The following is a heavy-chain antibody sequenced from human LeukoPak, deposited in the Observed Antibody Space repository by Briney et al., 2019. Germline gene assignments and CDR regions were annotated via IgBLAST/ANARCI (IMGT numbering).Heavy chain of an antibody. V-gene: IGHV6-1*01. Sequence: SQTLSLTCGLSGDSVSSNRAAWNWIRQSPSRGLEWLGRTYYRSKWYNDYAASVKSRITINPDTSKNQFSLQLNSVTPEDTAVYYCARGLVPNDAFDIWGQGTMVTVSS. CDR1: GDSVSSNRAA. J-gene: IGHJ3*02. CDR2: TYYRSKWYN. CDR3: ARGLVPNDAFDI.